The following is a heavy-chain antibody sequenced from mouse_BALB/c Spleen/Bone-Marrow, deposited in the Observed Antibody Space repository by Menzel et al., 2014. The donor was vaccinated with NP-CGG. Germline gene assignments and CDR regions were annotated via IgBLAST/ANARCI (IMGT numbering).Heavy chain of an antibody. CDR3: ARYYGSSYDY. Sequence: EVHLVESGGGLVKPGGSLKLSCAASGFTFSSYAMSWVRQTPEERLEWVATISSGGNYTYYPDSVKGRFTISRDNAKNTLYLQMSSLRSEDTAMYYCARYYGSSYDYWGQGTTLTVSS. CDR2: ISSGGNYT. D-gene: IGHD1-1*01. J-gene: IGHJ2*01. V-gene: IGHV5-9-3*01. CDR1: GFTFSSYA.